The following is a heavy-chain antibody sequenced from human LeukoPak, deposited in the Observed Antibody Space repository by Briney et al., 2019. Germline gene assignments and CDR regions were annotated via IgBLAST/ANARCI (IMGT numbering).Heavy chain of an antibody. V-gene: IGHV3-48*01. D-gene: IGHD3-22*01. CDR3: AFTSGYYYEYYFDY. CDR1: GFTFSSYS. J-gene: IGHJ4*02. Sequence: GGSLRLSCAASGFTFSSYSMNWVRQSPGKGLEWISYISSSSSALYYGDSVKGRFTISRDSATNSVSLQMDSLRPEDTAVYYCAFTSGYYYEYYFDYWGQGTLVTVSS. CDR2: ISSSSSAL.